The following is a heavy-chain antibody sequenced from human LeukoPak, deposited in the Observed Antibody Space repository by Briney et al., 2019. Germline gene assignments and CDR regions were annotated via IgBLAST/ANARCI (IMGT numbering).Heavy chain of an antibody. CDR2: IWYDGSKK. D-gene: IGHD1-14*01. CDR1: GFTFSSYG. V-gene: IGHV3-33*01. CDR3: ARAGDGTIDY. Sequence: RTGGSLRLSCAASGFTFSSYGMHWVRQAPGKGLEWVAVIWYDGSKKYYADSVKGRFTISRDNAKNSLYLQMNSLRAEDTSVYYCARAGDGTIDYWGQGTLVTVSS. J-gene: IGHJ4*02.